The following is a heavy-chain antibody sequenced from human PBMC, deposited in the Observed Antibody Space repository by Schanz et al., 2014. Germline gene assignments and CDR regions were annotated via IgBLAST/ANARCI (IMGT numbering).Heavy chain of an antibody. Sequence: VQLEESGGGLVKPGGSLRLSCAASGFTFSNAWMTWVRQAPGKGLECVSILYIRSTYYADSVKGRFTISRDNSKNTLYLQMNSLRTEDTAVYFCAKSYDTSGYSGFDYWGQGTLVTVSS. CDR2: LYIRST. V-gene: IGHV3-66*02. J-gene: IGHJ4*02. CDR3: AKSYDTSGYSGFDY. CDR1: GFTFSNAW. D-gene: IGHD3-22*01.